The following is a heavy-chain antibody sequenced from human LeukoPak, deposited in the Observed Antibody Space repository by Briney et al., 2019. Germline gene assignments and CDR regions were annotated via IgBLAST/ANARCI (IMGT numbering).Heavy chain of an antibody. CDR1: GGSISSYY. V-gene: IGHV4-59*01. CDR2: IYYSGST. D-gene: IGHD3-22*01. CDR3: ARGGNYYDSSGYWL. J-gene: IGHJ4*02. Sequence: SETLSLTCTVSGGSISSYYWSWIRQPPGKGLEWIGYIYYSGSTNYNPSLKSRVTISVDTSKNQFSLKLSSVTAADTAVYYCARGGNYYDSSGYWLWGQGTQVTVSS.